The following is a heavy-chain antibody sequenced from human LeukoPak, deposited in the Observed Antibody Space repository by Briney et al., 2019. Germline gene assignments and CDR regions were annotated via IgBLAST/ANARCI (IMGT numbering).Heavy chain of an antibody. CDR2: IYHSGST. V-gene: IGHV4-39*07. CDR3: ARVGSSNYPYYYYYYMDV. J-gene: IGHJ6*03. D-gene: IGHD4-11*01. Sequence: PSETLSLTCTVSGGSISSSSYFWGWIRQPPGKGLEWIGSIYHSGSTYYNPSLKSRVTISVDTSKNQFSLKLSSVTAADTAVYYCARVGSSNYPYYYYYYMDVWGKGTTVTVSS. CDR1: GGSISSSSYF.